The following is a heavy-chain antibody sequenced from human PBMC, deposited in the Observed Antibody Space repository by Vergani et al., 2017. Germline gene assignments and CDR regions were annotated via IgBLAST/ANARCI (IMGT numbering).Heavy chain of an antibody. J-gene: IGHJ4*02. Sequence: QVQLQQWGAGLLKPSETLSLTCAVYGGSFSGYYWRWIRKPPGKGLEWIGEISHSGSTNYNPSLKSRVTISVDTSKNQFSLKLSSVTAADTAVYYCASGLRFLEWLPRYWGQGTLVTVSS. D-gene: IGHD3-3*01. CDR1: GGSFSGYY. CDR2: ISHSGST. V-gene: IGHV4-34*01. CDR3: ASGLRFLEWLPRY.